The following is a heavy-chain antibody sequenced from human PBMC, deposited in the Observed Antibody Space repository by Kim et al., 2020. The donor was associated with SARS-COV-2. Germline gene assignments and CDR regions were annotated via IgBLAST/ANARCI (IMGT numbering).Heavy chain of an antibody. V-gene: IGHV4-31*03. CDR1: GGSISSGGYY. D-gene: IGHD3-9*01. Sequence: SETLSLTCTVSGGSISSGGYYWSWIRQHPGKGLEWIGYIYYSGSTYYNPSLKSRVTISVDTSKNQFSLKLSSVTAADTAVYYCARGYFDWPDSFNYFDYWGQGTLVTVSS. CDR3: ARGYFDWPDSFNYFDY. CDR2: IYYSGST. J-gene: IGHJ4*02.